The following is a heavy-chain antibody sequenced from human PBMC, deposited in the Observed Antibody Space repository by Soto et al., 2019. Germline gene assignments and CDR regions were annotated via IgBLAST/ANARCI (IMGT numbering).Heavy chain of an antibody. CDR2: IYPGDSDT. CDR3: ARPNYYDSSGYLGLYNWFDP. J-gene: IGHJ5*02. CDR1: GYSFTSYW. D-gene: IGHD3-22*01. Sequence: GESLKISCKGSGYSFTSYWIGWVRQMPGKGLEWMGIIYPGDSDTRYSPSFQGQVTISADKSISTAYLQWSSLKASDTAMYYCARPNYYDSSGYLGLYNWFDPWGQGTLVTVSS. V-gene: IGHV5-51*01.